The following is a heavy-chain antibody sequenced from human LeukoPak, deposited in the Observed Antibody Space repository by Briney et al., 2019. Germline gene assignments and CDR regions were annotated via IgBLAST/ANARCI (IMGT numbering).Heavy chain of an antibody. D-gene: IGHD1-26*01. V-gene: IGHV3-30*02. CDR1: GFTFSSYG. J-gene: IGHJ4*02. Sequence: GGSLRLSCAASGFTFSSYGFHWVRQAPGKGLEWVAFIRYDGSNKYYRDSVRGRFTISRDDSNTLYLQMNSLRADDTALYYCARDMSGTYPDYWGQGTLVTVSS. CDR2: IRYDGSNK. CDR3: ARDMSGTYPDY.